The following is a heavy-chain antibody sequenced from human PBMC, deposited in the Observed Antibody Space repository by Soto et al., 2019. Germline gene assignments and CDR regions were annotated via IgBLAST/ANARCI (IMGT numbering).Heavy chain of an antibody. Sequence: SVKVSCKASESTFSSYAISWVRQAPGQGLEWMGGIIPIFGTANYAQKFQGRVTITADESTSTAYMELSSLRSEDTAVYYCARGCSGGSCYSKGYYYGMDVWGQGTTDPVAS. CDR1: ESTFSSYA. J-gene: IGHJ6*02. CDR2: IIPIFGTA. V-gene: IGHV1-69*13. CDR3: ARGCSGGSCYSKGYYYGMDV. D-gene: IGHD2-15*01.